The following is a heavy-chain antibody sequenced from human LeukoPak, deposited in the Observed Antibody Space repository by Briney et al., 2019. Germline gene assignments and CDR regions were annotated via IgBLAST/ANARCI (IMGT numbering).Heavy chain of an antibody. V-gene: IGHV1-2*06. J-gene: IGHJ4*02. CDR1: GYTFTGYY. CDR3: ARLLYYCSGGSCSHRHFDY. Sequence: ASVKVSCKASGYTFTGYYMHWVRQAPGQGLEWMGRINPNSGGTNYAQKFQGRVTMTRDTSISTAYMELSRLRSDDTAVYYCARLLYYCSGGSCSHRHFDYWAREPWSPSPQ. D-gene: IGHD2-15*01. CDR2: INPNSGGT.